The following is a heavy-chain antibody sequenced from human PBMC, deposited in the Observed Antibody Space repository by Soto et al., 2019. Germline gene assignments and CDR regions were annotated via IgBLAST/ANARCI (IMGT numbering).Heavy chain of an antibody. CDR3: ARMSYFYDKWYLDL. V-gene: IGHV4-30-4*01. CDR1: GASINNNDYY. CDR2: VYYSGTT. D-gene: IGHD3-22*01. Sequence: TLSLTCTVSGASINNNDYYWSWIRQTPGKGLEWIGYVYYSGTTDYIPSLKSRLSMPIDKSQNKFTLKLNSVTAADTATYYCARMSYFYDKWYLDLWGRGKLGT. J-gene: IGHJ2*01.